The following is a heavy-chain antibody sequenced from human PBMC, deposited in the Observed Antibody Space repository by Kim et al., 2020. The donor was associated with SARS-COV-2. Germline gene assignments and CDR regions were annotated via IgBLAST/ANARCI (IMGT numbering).Heavy chain of an antibody. V-gene: IGHV1-18*01. D-gene: IGHD5-12*01. J-gene: IGHJ4*02. CDR2: ISAYNGNT. CDR1: GYTFTSYG. Sequence: ASVKVSCKASGYTFTSYGISWVRQAPGQGLEWMGWISAYNGNTNYAQKLQGRVTMTTDTSTSTAYMELRSLRSDDTAVYYCARAVYLTAMVRYSGYDSNNYFDYWGQGTLVTVSS. CDR3: ARAVYLTAMVRYSGYDSNNYFDY.